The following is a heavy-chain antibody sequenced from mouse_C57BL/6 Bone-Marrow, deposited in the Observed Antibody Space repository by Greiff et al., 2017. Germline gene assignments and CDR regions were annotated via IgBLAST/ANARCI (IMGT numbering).Heavy chain of an antibody. J-gene: IGHJ2*01. CDR1: GYTFTSYW. Sequence: VQLQQPGAELVKPGASVTLSCKASGYTFTSYWMQWVKQRPGQGLEWIGEIDPSDSYTNYNPKFKGKATLTVDTYSSTAYMQLSSLTSEDSAVYYCATGDDWGQGTTLTVSS. CDR3: ATGDD. CDR2: IDPSDSYT. V-gene: IGHV1-50*01.